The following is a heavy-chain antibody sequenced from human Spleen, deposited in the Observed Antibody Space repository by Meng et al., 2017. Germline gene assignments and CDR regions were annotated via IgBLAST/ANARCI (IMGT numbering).Heavy chain of an antibody. CDR1: GFTFSSSA. V-gene: IGHV3-23*01. J-gene: IGHJ4*02. D-gene: IGHD3-16*01. CDR2: ISTSGGRT. Sequence: EVQLLESGGGLVQPGGSLRLSCAASGFTFSSSARIWVRQAPGKGLEWVSEISTSGGRTYYTDSVKGRFTSSRDNSKNTLYLQMNSLRVDDTALYYCAKVITGALDQWGRGTLVTVSS. CDR3: AKVITGALDQ.